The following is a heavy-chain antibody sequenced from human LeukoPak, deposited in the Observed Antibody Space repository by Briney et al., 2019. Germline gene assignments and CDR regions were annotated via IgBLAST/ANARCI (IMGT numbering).Heavy chain of an antibody. J-gene: IGHJ4*02. CDR3: ARVSGTTGWTIDY. Sequence: PSETLSLTCAVYGGSFSGYYWSWIRQPPGKGLEWIGEINHSGSTNYNPSLKSRVTISVDTSKNQFSLKLSSVTAADTAVYYCARVSGTTGWTIDYWGQGTLVTVSS. CDR2: INHSGST. CDR1: GGSFSGYY. D-gene: IGHD4-17*01. V-gene: IGHV4-34*01.